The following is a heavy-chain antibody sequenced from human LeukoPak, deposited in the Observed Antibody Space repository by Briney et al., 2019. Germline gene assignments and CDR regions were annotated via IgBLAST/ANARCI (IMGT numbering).Heavy chain of an antibody. CDR1: GGSISSGDYY. CDR2: IYYSGST. D-gene: IGHD4-17*01. V-gene: IGHV4-30-4*01. Sequence: PSQTLSLTCTVSGGSISSGDYYWSWIRQPPGKGLEWIGYIYYSGSTYYNPSLKSRVTISVDTSKNQFSLKLSSVTAADTAVYYCARAGADYGDYLRFQHWGQGTLVTVSS. CDR3: ARAGADYGDYLRFQH. J-gene: IGHJ1*01.